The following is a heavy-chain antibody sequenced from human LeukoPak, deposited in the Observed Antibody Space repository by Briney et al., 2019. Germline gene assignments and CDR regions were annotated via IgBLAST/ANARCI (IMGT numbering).Heavy chain of an antibody. CDR3: ARGRYESTRLSAYYYYYMDV. CDR2: IYTSGST. V-gene: IGHV4-4*07. D-gene: IGHD1-14*01. J-gene: IGHJ6*03. CDR1: GGSISSYY. Sequence: PSETLSLTCTVSGGSISSYYWSWIRQPAGKGLEWIGRIYTSGSTIYNPSLKSRVTMSVDTSRNQFSLKLSSVTAADTAVYYCARGRYESTRLSAYYYYYMDVWGKGTTVTVSS.